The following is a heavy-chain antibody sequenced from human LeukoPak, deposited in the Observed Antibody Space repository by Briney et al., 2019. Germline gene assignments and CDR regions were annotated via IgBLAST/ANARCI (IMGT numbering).Heavy chain of an antibody. D-gene: IGHD1-20*01. V-gene: IGHV4-38-2*02. CDR2: IYHSGST. CDR1: DYSISSDYY. CDR3: ARSQDNWNPHNWFDP. Sequence: SETLSLTCTVSDYSISSDYYWGWIRQPPGKGLEWIASIYHSGSTYYNPSLKSRVTMSVDTSKNQFSLKLSSVAAADTAVYYCARSQDNWNPHNWFDPWGQGTLVTVSS. J-gene: IGHJ5*02.